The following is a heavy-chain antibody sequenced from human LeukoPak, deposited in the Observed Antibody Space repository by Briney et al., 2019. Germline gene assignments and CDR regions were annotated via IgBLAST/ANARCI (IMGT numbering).Heavy chain of an antibody. V-gene: IGHV4-39*01. Sequence: SETLSLTCTVSGGSIGSSSYYWGWIRQPPGKGLEWIGSIYYSGSTYYNPSLKSRVTISVDTSKNQFSLKLSSVTAADTAVYYCARRGPNYDSSGYYTGSAFDIWGQGTMVTVSS. CDR3: ARRGPNYDSSGYYTGSAFDI. D-gene: IGHD3-22*01. CDR2: IYYSGST. J-gene: IGHJ3*02. CDR1: GGSIGSSSYY.